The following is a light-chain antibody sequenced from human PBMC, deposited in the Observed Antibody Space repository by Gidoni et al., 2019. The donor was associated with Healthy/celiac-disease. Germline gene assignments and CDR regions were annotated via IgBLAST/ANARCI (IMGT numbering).Light chain of an antibody. CDR2: DVS. J-gene: IGLJ2*01. CDR1: SSDVGGYNY. V-gene: IGLV2-14*03. Sequence: QSALTQPASGSGSPGQSITISCTGTSSDVGGYNYVSWYQQHPGKAPKLMIYDVSNRPSGVSNRFSGSKSGNTASLTISGLQAEDEADYYCSSYTSSSTLGYVVFGGGTKLTVL. CDR3: SSYTSSSTLGYVV.